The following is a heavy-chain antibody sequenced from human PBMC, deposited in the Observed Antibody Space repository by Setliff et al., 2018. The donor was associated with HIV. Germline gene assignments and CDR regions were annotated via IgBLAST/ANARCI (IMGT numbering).Heavy chain of an antibody. J-gene: IGHJ4*02. Sequence: ASVKVSCKASGYTFIDYFIHWVRQAPGQGPEWMGWISPYDLSERASQRFRGRVTMTRDTSINTAYLDLSGLTSDDTAVYYCARQFSNSFDSWGQGTLVTVSS. CDR3: ARQFSNSFDS. CDR1: GYTFIDYF. CDR2: ISPYDLSE. V-gene: IGHV1-2*02. D-gene: IGHD7-27*01.